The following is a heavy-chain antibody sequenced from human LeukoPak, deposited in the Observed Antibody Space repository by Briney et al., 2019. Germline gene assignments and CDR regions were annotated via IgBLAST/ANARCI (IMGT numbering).Heavy chain of an antibody. CDR3: AREVVDYGGNSDFDY. D-gene: IGHD4-23*01. CDR1: GFTFSSYG. V-gene: IGHV3-33*01. CDR2: IWYDGSNK. Sequence: GSLRLSCAASGFTFSSYGMHWVRQAPGKGLEWVAVIWYDGSNKYYADSVKGRFTISRDNSKNTLYLQMNSLRAEDTAVYYCAREVVDYGGNSDFDYWGQGTLVTVSS. J-gene: IGHJ4*02.